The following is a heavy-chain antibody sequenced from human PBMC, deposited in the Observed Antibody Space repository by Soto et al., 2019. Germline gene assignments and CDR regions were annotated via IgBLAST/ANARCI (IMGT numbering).Heavy chain of an antibody. CDR1: GFTFSHYS. Sequence: QVQLVESGGGVGQPGRSLRLSCAASGFTFSHYSMHWVRQAPGKGLEWVALISHDGKYKFYADSVKGRFTVSRDSSKNTLYLEVNSLRPEDTAVYYCAKSVIILYYYYGLDVWGQGTTVTVSS. CDR2: ISHDGKYK. J-gene: IGHJ6*02. V-gene: IGHV3-30-3*02. D-gene: IGHD3-3*01. CDR3: AKSVIILYYYYGLDV.